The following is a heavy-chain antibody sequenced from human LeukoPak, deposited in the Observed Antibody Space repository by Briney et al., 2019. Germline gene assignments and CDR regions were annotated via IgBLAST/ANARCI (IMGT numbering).Heavy chain of an antibody. J-gene: IGHJ4*02. CDR3: TREGYDFWSGYPFDY. CDR2: IRSKAYGGTT. Sequence: PGGSLRLSCTASGFTLGDYAMSWFRQAPGKGLEWVGFIRSKAYGGTTEYAASVKGRFTISRDDSKSIAYLQMNSLKTEDTAVYYCTREGYDFWSGYPFDYWGQGTLVTVSS. CDR1: GFTLGDYA. V-gene: IGHV3-49*03. D-gene: IGHD3-3*01.